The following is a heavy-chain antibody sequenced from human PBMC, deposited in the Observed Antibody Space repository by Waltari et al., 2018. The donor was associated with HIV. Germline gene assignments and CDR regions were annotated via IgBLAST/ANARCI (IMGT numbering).Heavy chain of an antibody. J-gene: IGHJ4*02. CDR3: ARGSDFLLDY. D-gene: IGHD2-21*02. Sequence: QVQLQLSGPGLVKPSQTLSLTCAISGDSVSSDAAAWNWIRQSPSRGLEWLGRTFDKSKWFHDYAVSVKGRLTITPDTSRNQFSLHLNSVTPGDTALYFCARGSDFLLDYWGQGILVTVSS. CDR2: TFDKSKWFH. V-gene: IGHV6-1*01. CDR1: GDSVSSDAAA.